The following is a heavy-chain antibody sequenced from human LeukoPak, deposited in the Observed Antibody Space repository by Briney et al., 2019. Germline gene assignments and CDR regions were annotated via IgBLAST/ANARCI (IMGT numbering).Heavy chain of an antibody. CDR3: ARAGWGSDVDY. D-gene: IGHD3-16*01. J-gene: IGHJ4*02. CDR2: ITSDGSTT. Sequence: GGSLRLSCAASGFTFSSYWMHWVRQAPGKGLVWVSHITSDGSTTSYADSAKGRFTISRDNAKNTLYLQMNSLRAEDTAVYYCARAGWGSDVDYWGQGTLVTVSS. V-gene: IGHV3-74*01. CDR1: GFTFSSYW.